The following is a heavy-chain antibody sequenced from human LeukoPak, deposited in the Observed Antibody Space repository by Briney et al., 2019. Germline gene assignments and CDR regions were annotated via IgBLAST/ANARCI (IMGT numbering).Heavy chain of an antibody. V-gene: IGHV3-21*01. CDR1: GFIFATFC. J-gene: IGHJ5*01. CDR2: ISHTSSYI. CDR3: GRESGVAASESFDS. Sequence: AGSLTLSCALSGFIFATFCTKWVRQAPGKGLEWVSSISHTSSYIFYSDSVRGRFTVSRDNAKNSLYLQMNSLRAEDTAVYYCGRESGVAASESFDSWGQGTLVTVSS. D-gene: IGHD2-15*01.